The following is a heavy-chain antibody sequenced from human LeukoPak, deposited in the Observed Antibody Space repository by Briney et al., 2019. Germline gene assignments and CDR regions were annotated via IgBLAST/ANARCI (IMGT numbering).Heavy chain of an antibody. Sequence: SQTLSLTCAISGDSVSSKSAAWNWVRQSLSRGLEWLGRTYYRSKWFNDYAVSVKSRITINPDTSKNQFSLQLNSVTPEDTAIYYCARQILGGFDYWGQGTLVAVSS. D-gene: IGHD3-16*01. CDR3: ARQILGGFDY. J-gene: IGHJ4*02. V-gene: IGHV6-1*01. CDR2: TYYRSKWFN. CDR1: GDSVSSKSAA.